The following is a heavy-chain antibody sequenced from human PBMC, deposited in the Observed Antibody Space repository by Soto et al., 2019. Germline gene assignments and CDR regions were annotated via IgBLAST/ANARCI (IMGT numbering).Heavy chain of an antibody. V-gene: IGHV4-34*01. CDR2: INHSGST. D-gene: IGHD4-17*01. CDR1: GGSISGYY. CDR3: ARAGYGDKYYYYYMDV. J-gene: IGHJ6*03. Sequence: SSETLSLTCTVSGGSISGYYWSWIRQPPGKGLEWIGEINHSGSTNYNPSLKSRVTISVDTSKNQFSLKLSSVTAADTAVYYRARAGYGDKYYYYYMDVWGKGTTVTVSS.